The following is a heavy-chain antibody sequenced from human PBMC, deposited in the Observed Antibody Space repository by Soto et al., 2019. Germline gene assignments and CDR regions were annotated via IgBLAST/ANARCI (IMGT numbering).Heavy chain of an antibody. V-gene: IGHV1-69*06. CDR1: GCTFSSYA. CDR2: IIPIFGTA. CDR3: ARGETYYYDSSGYYYGYYYYGIDV. Sequence: QVQLVQSGAEVKKPGSSVKVSCKASGCTFSSYAISWVRQAPGQGLEWMGGIIPIFGTANYAQKFQGRVTITADKSTSTADMELSSMRSEDTAVYYCARGETYYYDSSGYYYGYYYYGIDVWGQGTTVTVSS. J-gene: IGHJ6*02. D-gene: IGHD3-22*01.